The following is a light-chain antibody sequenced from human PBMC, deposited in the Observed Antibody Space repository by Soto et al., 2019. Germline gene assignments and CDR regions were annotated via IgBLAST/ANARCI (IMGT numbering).Light chain of an antibody. CDR1: QGISSY. J-gene: IGKJ1*01. CDR2: AAS. Sequence: DIQLTQSPSFLSASVGDRGTITCRASQGISSYLAWYQQKPGKAPKLLIYAASTLQSGVPSRFSGSGSGTEFTLTISSLQPEDFATYYYQQLNSYPRTFGQGTKVEIK. CDR3: QQLNSYPRT. V-gene: IGKV1-9*01.